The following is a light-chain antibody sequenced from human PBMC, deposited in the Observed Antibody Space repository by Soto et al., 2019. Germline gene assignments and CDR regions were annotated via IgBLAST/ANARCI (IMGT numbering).Light chain of an antibody. CDR1: SSDVGDYKY. CDR3: SSYTTSNTLV. V-gene: IGLV2-14*01. J-gene: IGLJ1*01. CDR2: EVS. Sequence: QSALTQPASVSGSPGQSITISCTGTSSDVGDYKYVSWYQKHPGKAPKALIYEVSNRPSGVSNRFSGSKSGNTASLTISGLQAGDEADYYCSSYTTSNTLVFGPGTKVTVL.